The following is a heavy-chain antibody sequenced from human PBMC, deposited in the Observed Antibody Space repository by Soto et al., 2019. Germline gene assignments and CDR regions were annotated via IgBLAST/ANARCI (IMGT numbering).Heavy chain of an antibody. CDR3: PRGPSDILTGYYDVFPGNYGMDV. Sequence: GASVKVSCKESGYTFTSYYMHWVRQAPGQGLEPMGIINPSGGSTSYAQKSHGRVTMTRDTSTSTVYMELSSLRCGDTAVYYCPRGPSDILTGYYDVFPGNYGMDVSGQ. V-gene: IGHV1-46*01. D-gene: IGHD3-9*01. CDR1: GYTFTSYY. CDR2: INPSGGST. J-gene: IGHJ6*02.